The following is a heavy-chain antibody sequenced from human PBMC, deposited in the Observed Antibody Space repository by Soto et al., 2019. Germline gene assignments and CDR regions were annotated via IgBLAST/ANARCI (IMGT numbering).Heavy chain of an antibody. J-gene: IGHJ5*02. CDR2: IYYSGST. V-gene: IGHV4-59*08. CDR1: GGSISSYY. CDR3: ARSGIHCSSTSCLGGWFDP. D-gene: IGHD2-2*01. Sequence: QVQLQESGPGLVKPSETLSLTCTVSGGSISSYYWSWIRQPPGKGLEWIGYIYYSGSTNYNPSLKSRVTISVDTSKNQFSLKLSSVTAADTAVYYCARSGIHCSSTSCLGGWFDPWGQGTLVTVSS.